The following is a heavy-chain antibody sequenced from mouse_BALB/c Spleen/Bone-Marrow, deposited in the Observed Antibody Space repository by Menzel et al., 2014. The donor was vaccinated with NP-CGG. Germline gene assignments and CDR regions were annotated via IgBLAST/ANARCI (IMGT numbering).Heavy chain of an antibody. CDR2: ISXXGNYT. Sequence: EVQRVESGGALVKPGGSLKLSCAASGFTFXDXFXYWVRQTPXXRXEWVXTISXXGNYTCYPDSVKGRFTISRDNAKNNLHLQMNSLKSEDTAKYFCARDGDYRYAWFAFWGQGTLVTVSA. V-gene: IGHV5-4*02. CDR1: GFTFXDXF. J-gene: IGHJ3*01. D-gene: IGHD2-14*01. CDR3: ARDGDYRYAWFAF.